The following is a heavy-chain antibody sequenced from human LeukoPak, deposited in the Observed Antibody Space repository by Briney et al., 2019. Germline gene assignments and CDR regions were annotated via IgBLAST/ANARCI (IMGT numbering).Heavy chain of an antibody. CDR2: INWIEGSP. CDR1: GFTFDDYG. D-gene: IGHD3-3*01. V-gene: IGHV3-20*04. Sequence: GGSLRLPCAASGFTFDDYGMSWVRQAPGKGLEWVSGINWIEGSPGYADSLKGRFTIFRGNAKNSLYLQTNSLRAEDTALYYCARAYDFWSGLDPSDYWGQGTLVTVSS. CDR3: ARAYDFWSGLDPSDY. J-gene: IGHJ4*02.